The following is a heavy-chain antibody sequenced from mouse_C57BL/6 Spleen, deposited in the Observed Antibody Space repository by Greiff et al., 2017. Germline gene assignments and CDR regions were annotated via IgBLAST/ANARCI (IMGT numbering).Heavy chain of an antibody. Sequence: EVKLMESGGGLVQPGGSMKLSCVASGFTFSNYWMNWVRQSPEKGLEWVAQIRLKSDNYATHYAESVKGRFTISRDDSKSSVYLQMNNLRAEDTGIKYCTGSLTYYSLYYYAMDYWGQGTSDTVSP. CDR3: TGSLTYYSLYYYAMDY. D-gene: IGHD2-12*01. CDR2: IRLKSDNYAT. CDR1: GFTFSNYW. J-gene: IGHJ4*01. V-gene: IGHV6-3*01.